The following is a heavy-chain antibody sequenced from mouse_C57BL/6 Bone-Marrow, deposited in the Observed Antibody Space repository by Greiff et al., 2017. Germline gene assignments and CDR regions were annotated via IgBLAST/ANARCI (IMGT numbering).Heavy chain of an antibody. CDR2: IDPSDSET. Sequence: QVQLKQPGAELVRPGSSVKLSCKASGYTFTSYWMHWVKQRPIQGLEWIGNIDPSDSETHYNQKFKDKATLTVDKSSSTAYMQLSSLTSEDSAVYYCAAGYDYAFDYWGQGTTLTVSS. CDR1: GYTFTSYW. CDR3: AAGYDYAFDY. V-gene: IGHV1-52*01. J-gene: IGHJ2*01. D-gene: IGHD2-4*01.